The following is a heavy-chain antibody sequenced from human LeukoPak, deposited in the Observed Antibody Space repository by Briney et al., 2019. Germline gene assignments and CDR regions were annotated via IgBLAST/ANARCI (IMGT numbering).Heavy chain of an antibody. CDR3: ARGGLQSQRLDLLDS. CDR1: GFTFTSYN. D-gene: IGHD6-25*01. V-gene: IGHV3-21*04. Sequence: GGSLRLSCAASGFTFTSYNMDWVRQAPGKGLEWLSSISSISNYIYYAESVKGRFTISRDNAKNLLYLQMANLRAEDMAVYYCARGGLQSQRLDLLDSWGQGVLVTVSS. J-gene: IGHJ4*02. CDR2: ISSISNYI.